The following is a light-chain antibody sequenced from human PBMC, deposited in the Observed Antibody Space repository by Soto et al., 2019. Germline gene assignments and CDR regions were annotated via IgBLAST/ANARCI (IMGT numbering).Light chain of an antibody. V-gene: IGKV1-39*01. CDR1: QSIGNY. J-gene: IGKJ3*01. CDR3: QQSATPLCT. Sequence: DIQMTQSPVSLSASVGDRVTITCRASQSIGNYLNWYQQKPGKAPKLLIFASSTLYSGVPSRFSGRGSGTDFTLTISSLQPEDFATYSCQQSATPLCTFGPGTTVDMK. CDR2: ASS.